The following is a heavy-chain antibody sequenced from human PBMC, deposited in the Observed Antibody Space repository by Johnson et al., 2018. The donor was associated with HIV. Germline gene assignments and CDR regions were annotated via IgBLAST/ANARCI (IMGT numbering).Heavy chain of an antibody. CDR3: ANVYYDILTGYYYDAFDI. Sequence: VQLVESGGGVVQPGRSLRLSCAASGFTFSSYAMHWVRQAPGKGLEWVALISYDGTNKYHADSVKGRFTISRDNSKRTVYLQMNSLSSEDTAVYYCANVYYDILTGYYYDAFDIWGQGTMVTVSS. J-gene: IGHJ3*02. V-gene: IGHV3-30-3*01. CDR2: ISYDGTNK. CDR1: GFTFSSYA. D-gene: IGHD3-9*01.